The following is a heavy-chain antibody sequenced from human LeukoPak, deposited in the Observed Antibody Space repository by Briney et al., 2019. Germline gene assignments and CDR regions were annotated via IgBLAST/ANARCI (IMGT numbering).Heavy chain of an antibody. CDR1: GFTFSSYA. V-gene: IGHV3-23*01. Sequence: PGGSLRLSCAASGFTFSSYAMSWVRQAPGKGLEWVSAISGNGGSTYYADSVKGRFTISRDNSKNTLYLQMNSLRAEDTAVYYCAKPRIVATLFDYWGQGTLVTVSS. J-gene: IGHJ4*02. CDR3: AKPRIVATLFDY. CDR2: ISGNGGST. D-gene: IGHD5-12*01.